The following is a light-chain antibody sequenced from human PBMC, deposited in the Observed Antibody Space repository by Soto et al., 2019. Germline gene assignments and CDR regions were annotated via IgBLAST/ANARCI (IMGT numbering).Light chain of an antibody. V-gene: IGKV3-15*01. J-gene: IGKJ5*01. CDR1: QFVSSN. Sequence: EIVMTQSPVTLSVSPGERATLSCRASQFVSSNLAWYQQKPGQAPRLLIYGASARALGIPARFSGSGSGTEFSFTVTSLQSEDFAVYYCQQYDQWPITFGQGTRLEIK. CDR2: GAS. CDR3: QQYDQWPIT.